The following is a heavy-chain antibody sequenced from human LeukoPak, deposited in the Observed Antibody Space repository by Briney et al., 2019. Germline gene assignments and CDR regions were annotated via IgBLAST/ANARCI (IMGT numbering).Heavy chain of an antibody. V-gene: IGHV3-23*01. CDR3: AKTSRGNSAYLSPFDY. D-gene: IGHD5-12*01. J-gene: IGHJ4*02. CDR1: GFTFSTYA. Sequence: GGSLRLSCAVSGFTFSTYAMSWVRQAPGKGLEWISTVRGSGSDTYYADSVKGRFTISRDNSKNTLYLQMNSLRAGDTAIYYCAKTSRGNSAYLSPFDYWGQGTLVTVSS. CDR2: VRGSGSDT.